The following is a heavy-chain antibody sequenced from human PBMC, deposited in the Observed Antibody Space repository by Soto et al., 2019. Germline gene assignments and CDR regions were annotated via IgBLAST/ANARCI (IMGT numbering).Heavy chain of an antibody. V-gene: IGHV1-69*13. CDR3: ARLSYYDILTGYQTATDSG. CDR1: GYTFTSYY. CDR2: IIPIFGTA. D-gene: IGHD3-9*01. J-gene: IGHJ3*01. Sequence: GASVKVSCKASGYTFTSYYMHWVRQAPGQGLEWMGGIIPIFGTANYAQKFQGRVTITADESTSTAYMELSSLRSEDTAVYYCARLSYYDILTGYQTATDSGWGQGTMVTVSS.